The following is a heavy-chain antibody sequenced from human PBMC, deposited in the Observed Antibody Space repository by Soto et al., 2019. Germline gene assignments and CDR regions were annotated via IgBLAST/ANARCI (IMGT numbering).Heavy chain of an antibody. Sequence: GGSLRLSCAASGFTFSNYAMNWVRQAPGKGLEWVSGISGSGSSTYYADAVKGRFTISRDNSENRMYLQVYSLRAEDTATYYCAKDLRVVVPAAYNWFDPWGQGTLVTVSS. D-gene: IGHD2-2*01. J-gene: IGHJ5*02. CDR3: AKDLRVVVPAAYNWFDP. V-gene: IGHV3-23*01. CDR2: ISGSGSST. CDR1: GFTFSNYA.